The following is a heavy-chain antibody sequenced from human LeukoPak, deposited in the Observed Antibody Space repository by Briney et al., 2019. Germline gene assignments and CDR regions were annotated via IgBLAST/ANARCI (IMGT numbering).Heavy chain of an antibody. D-gene: IGHD3-3*01. CDR2: IYYNGST. Sequence: SETLSLTCTVSGGSISSYYWSWVRQPPGKGLEWIGYIYYNGSTNYNPSLKSRVTISVDTSKNQFSLKLSSVTAADTAVYYCASTRNYDLWSGSGYFDLWGRGTLVTVSS. CDR1: GGSISSYY. V-gene: IGHV4-59*08. CDR3: ASTRNYDLWSGSGYFDL. J-gene: IGHJ2*01.